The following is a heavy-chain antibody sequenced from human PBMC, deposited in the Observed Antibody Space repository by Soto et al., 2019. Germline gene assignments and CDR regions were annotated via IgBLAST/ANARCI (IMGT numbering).Heavy chain of an antibody. CDR2: ITPIFDTA. V-gene: IGHV1-69*06. J-gene: IGHJ5*02. CDR3: ARKTGTRNWFDP. CDR1: GGPFSCYA. D-gene: IGHD1-7*01. Sequence: SVKVSCKASGGPFSCYAMSSLRQAPGQGLEWMGGITPIFDTANYEQKVQGRVTITADKSTSTADMELSSMRSEDTAVYYCARKTGTRNWFDPWGQGTLVT.